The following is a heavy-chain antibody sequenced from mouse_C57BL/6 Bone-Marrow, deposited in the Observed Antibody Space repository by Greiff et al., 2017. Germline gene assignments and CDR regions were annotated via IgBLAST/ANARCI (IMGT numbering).Heavy chain of an antibody. Sequence: EVKLMESGGGLVQPGGSLSLSCAASGFTFTDYYMSWVRQPPGKALEWLGFIRNKANGYTTEYSASVKGRFTLSRDNSQSILYLQMNALRAEESATYYCARRFYDYVYWYFDVWGTGTTVTVSS. CDR1: GFTFTDYY. CDR3: ARRFYDYVYWYFDV. CDR2: IRNKANGYTT. D-gene: IGHD2-4*01. J-gene: IGHJ1*03. V-gene: IGHV7-3*01.